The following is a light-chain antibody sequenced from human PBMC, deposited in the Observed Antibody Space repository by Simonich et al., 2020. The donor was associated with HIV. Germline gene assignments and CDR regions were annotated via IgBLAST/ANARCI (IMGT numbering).Light chain of an antibody. V-gene: IGKV3-15*01. Sequence: EIVMTQSPATLSVSPGERATLSCRASQSVRSNLAWYQQKPGQAPRLLIYGASTRATGIPARCSGSGSGTEFTLTISSMQSEDFAVYYCQEYNNWPPFTFGPGTKVDIK. CDR1: QSVRSN. CDR2: GAS. CDR3: QEYNNWPPFT. J-gene: IGKJ3*01.